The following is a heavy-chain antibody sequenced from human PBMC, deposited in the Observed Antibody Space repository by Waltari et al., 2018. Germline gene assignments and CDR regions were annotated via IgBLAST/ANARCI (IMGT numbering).Heavy chain of an antibody. CDR2: IILFLDTA. CDR1: GGSFNSYG. D-gene: IGHD4-17*01. V-gene: IGHV1-69*08. Sequence: QVHLVQSGAEVKKPGSSVKVSCKASGGSFNSYGISWVRQAPGQGLEWMGTIILFLDTATYSQRFQSRVTITADKSPYTLYMERSGLRSEDTAIFYCARSLADGGAGFDSWGQGTLVTVSS. J-gene: IGHJ4*02. CDR3: ARSLADGGAGFDS.